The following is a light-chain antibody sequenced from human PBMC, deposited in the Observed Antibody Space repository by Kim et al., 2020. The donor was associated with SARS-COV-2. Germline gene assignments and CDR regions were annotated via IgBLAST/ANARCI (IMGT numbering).Light chain of an antibody. V-gene: IGKV3-11*01. J-gene: IGKJ4*01. Sequence: SPGERATLSCRASQSISTYLAWYQQKPGQAPRLLIYDASNRAPGIPARFSGSGSGTDFTLTVSSLDPEDFAVYYCQHRYNWPPLTFGGGTKVDIK. CDR1: QSISTY. CDR2: DAS. CDR3: QHRYNWPPLT.